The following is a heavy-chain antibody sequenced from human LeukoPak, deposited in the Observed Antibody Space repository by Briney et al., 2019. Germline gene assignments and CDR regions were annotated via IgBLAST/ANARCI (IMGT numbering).Heavy chain of an antibody. CDR2: IYTSGST. CDR1: GGSISSYY. V-gene: IGHV4-4*07. CDR3: ARGAAGGLSWFDP. J-gene: IGHJ5*02. Sequence: SETLSLTCSVSGGSISSYYWSWIRQPAGTGLEWIGRIYTSGSTNYNPSLKSRVTMSVDTPKNQFSLKLSSVTAADTAVYYCARGAAGGLSWFDPWGQGTLVTVSS. D-gene: IGHD6-13*01.